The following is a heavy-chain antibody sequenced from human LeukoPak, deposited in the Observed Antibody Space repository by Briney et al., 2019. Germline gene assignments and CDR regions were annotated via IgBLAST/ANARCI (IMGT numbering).Heavy chain of an antibody. Sequence: GASLQISCKGSGYSFTNYSIIWVRQLPGKGLEWMGRIDPSDSYTNCSPSFKGHVTISADKSIRTAYLRWSSLKASDTAMYYCAREGYYYYNMDVWGQGTTVTVSS. V-gene: IGHV5-10-1*01. J-gene: IGHJ6*02. CDR2: IDPSDSYT. CDR1: GYSFTNYS. CDR3: AREGYYYYNMDV.